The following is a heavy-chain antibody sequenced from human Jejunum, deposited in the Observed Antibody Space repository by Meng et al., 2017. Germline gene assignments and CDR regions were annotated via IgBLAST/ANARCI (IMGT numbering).Heavy chain of an antibody. J-gene: IGHJ4*02. V-gene: IGHV4-34*01. CDR1: GGSISDYY. Sequence: QVKLQQWGAGLLKPSETLSLPCAVYGGSISDYYWTWIRKPPGKGLEWIGEINDSGSTNYNPSLKSRVTISVDTSKSQFYLRVSSVTAADTAVYYCARGNEYSNYGADFWGQGTLVTVSS. CDR3: ARGNEYSNYGADF. CDR2: INDSGST. D-gene: IGHD4-11*01.